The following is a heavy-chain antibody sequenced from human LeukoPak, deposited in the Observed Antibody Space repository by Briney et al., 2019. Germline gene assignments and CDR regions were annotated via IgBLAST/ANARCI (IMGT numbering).Heavy chain of an antibody. J-gene: IGHJ4*02. CDR3: AKEGVGALTGFDY. D-gene: IGHD1-26*01. CDR1: GFTFDDYG. Sequence: GGSLRLSCAASGFTFDDYGMNWVRQAPGKGLEWVSFVNWNGGSTSYADSVKGRFTISRDNAKNSLYLQMNSLRAEDTAVYYCAKEGVGALTGFDYWGQGTLVTVSS. CDR2: VNWNGGST. V-gene: IGHV3-20*04.